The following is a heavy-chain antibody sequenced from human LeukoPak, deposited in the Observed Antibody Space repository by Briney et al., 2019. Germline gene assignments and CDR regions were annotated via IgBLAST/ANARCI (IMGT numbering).Heavy chain of an antibody. Sequence: ASVTVSYKASGYTFTSYYMHWVRQAPGQGLEWMGIINPSGGSTSYAQKFQGRVTMTRDTSTSTVYMELSSLRSEDTAVYYCARVGGDCTGSSCYLCWLDPWGQGTLVTVSS. CDR1: GYTFTSYY. CDR2: INPSGGST. J-gene: IGHJ5*02. V-gene: IGHV1-46*01. D-gene: IGHD2-15*01. CDR3: ARVGGDCTGSSCYLCWLDP.